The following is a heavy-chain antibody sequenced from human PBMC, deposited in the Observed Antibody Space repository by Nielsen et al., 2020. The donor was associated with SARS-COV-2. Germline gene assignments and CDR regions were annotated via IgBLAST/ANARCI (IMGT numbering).Heavy chain of an antibody. D-gene: IGHD6-19*01. CDR1: GGSISSSSYY. CDR3: AITYSGWPHNWFDP. Sequence: SETLSLTCTVSGGSISSSSYYWGWIRQPPGKGLEWIGSIYYSGSTYYSPSLKSRVTISVDTSKNQFFLKLSSVTAADTAVYYCAITYSGWPHNWFDPWGQGTLVTVSS. J-gene: IGHJ5*02. CDR2: IYYSGST. V-gene: IGHV4-39*01.